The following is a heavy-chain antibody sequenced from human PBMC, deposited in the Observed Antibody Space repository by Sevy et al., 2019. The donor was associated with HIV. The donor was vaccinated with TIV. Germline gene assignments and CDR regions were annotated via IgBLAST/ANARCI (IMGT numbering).Heavy chain of an antibody. Sequence: GGSLRLSSAASGFSVNSNYMTWVRQAPGKGLDWVSIIYSDGSTKYADALKGRFTISRDNSKNTMYLQMNSLRVEDTAVYYCARGGTIFGLVRHYFDYWGQGTLVTVSS. CDR2: IYSDGST. CDR1: GFSVNSNY. CDR3: ARGGTIFGLVRHYFDY. V-gene: IGHV3-66*01. D-gene: IGHD3-3*01. J-gene: IGHJ4*02.